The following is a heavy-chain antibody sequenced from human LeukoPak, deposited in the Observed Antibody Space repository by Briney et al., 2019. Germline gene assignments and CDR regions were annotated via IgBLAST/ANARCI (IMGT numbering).Heavy chain of an antibody. V-gene: IGHV3-23*01. CDR1: GFTFGSYA. D-gene: IGHD3-16*01. Sequence: GGSLRLPCAASGFTFGSYAMHWARQAPGKGLEWVSVISGGGGSTYYADSLKGRFTISRDNSKNTLYLQMNSLTAADTAVYYCAKGVGEFGFRFDSWGQGTLVTVSS. J-gene: IGHJ4*02. CDR3: AKGVGEFGFRFDS. CDR2: ISGGGGST.